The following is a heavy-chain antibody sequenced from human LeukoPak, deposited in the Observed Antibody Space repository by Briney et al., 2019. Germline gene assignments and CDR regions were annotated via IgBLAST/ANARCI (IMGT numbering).Heavy chain of an antibody. Sequence: SETLSLTCAVYGGSFSGYYWSWIRQPPGKGLEWIGEINHSGSSNYDPSLKSRVTISVDTSKNQFSLKLSSVTAADTAVYYCARRSYEGRFCSGGSCYSNNWFDPWGQGTLVTVSS. CDR3: ARRSYEGRFCSGGSCYSNNWFDP. D-gene: IGHD2-15*01. V-gene: IGHV4-34*01. CDR1: GGSFSGYY. CDR2: INHSGSS. J-gene: IGHJ5*02.